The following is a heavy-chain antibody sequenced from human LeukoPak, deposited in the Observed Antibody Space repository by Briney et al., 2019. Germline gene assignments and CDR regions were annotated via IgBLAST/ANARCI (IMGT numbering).Heavy chain of an antibody. J-gene: IGHJ4*02. CDR3: ATFRSYYYDSSGSLRTTNIDY. CDR1: GFTFSSYS. Sequence: GGSLRLSCAVSGFTFSSYSMSWVRQAPGKGLEWVSYISSSSSTIYYADSVKGRFTISRDNAKNSLYLQMNSLRAEDTAVYYCATFRSYYYDSSGSLRTTNIDYWGQGTLVTVSS. V-gene: IGHV3-48*01. D-gene: IGHD3-22*01. CDR2: ISSSSSTI.